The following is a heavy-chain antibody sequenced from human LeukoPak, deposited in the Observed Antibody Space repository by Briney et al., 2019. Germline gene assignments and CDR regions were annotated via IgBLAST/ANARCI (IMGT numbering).Heavy chain of an antibody. V-gene: IGHV4-31*03. CDR1: GGSISSGGYH. Sequence: PSQTLSLTRTVSGGSISSGGYHWSWIRQHPGQGLEWIGCIYYSGTTSYNPSLKSRVTISVDTSKNKLSLKVSSVTVADTAVYYCARLGSGDYPNWFDPWGQGTLVTVSS. J-gene: IGHJ5*02. CDR2: IYYSGTT. D-gene: IGHD4-17*01. CDR3: ARLGSGDYPNWFDP.